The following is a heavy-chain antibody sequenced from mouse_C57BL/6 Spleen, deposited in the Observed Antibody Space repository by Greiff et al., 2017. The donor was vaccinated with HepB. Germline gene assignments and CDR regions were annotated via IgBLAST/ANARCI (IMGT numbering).Heavy chain of an antibody. J-gene: IGHJ2*01. D-gene: IGHD1-1*01. Sequence: QVQLQQSGPELVKPGASVKISCKASGYTFTDYYINWVKQRPGQGLEWIGWIFPGSGSTYYNEKFKGKATLTVDKSSSTAYMLLSSLTSEDSAVYFCERQSHYYGSSRDYIDYWGQGTTLTVSS. V-gene: IGHV1-75*01. CDR2: IFPGSGST. CDR1: GYTFTDYY. CDR3: ERQSHYYGSSRDYIDY.